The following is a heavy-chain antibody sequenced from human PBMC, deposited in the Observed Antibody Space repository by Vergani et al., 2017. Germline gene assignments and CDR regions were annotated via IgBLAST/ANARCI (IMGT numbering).Heavy chain of an antibody. CDR1: GGSINSHNYY. CDR3: AGGSCLGGSCYKPLFDY. CDR2: IHTSGST. V-gene: IGHV4-61*02. J-gene: IGHJ4*02. Sequence: QVQLQESGPGLVKPSQTLSLTCTVSGGSINSHNYYWSWIRQPAGKGLEWIGRIHTSGSTNYNTSLKSRVTMSEDTSKNQFSLNLTSVTAADTAVYFCAGGSCLGGSCYKPLFDYWGQGILVTVSS. D-gene: IGHD2-15*01.